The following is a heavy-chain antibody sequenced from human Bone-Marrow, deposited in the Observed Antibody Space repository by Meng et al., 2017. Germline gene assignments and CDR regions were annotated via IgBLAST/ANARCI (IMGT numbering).Heavy chain of an antibody. J-gene: IGHJ6*02. CDR1: GYTFTSYD. CDR3: ARANREGYSSSWSWLGYYYYGMDV. CDR2: MNPNSGNT. Sequence: DSVKVSCKASGYTFTSYDINWVRQATGQGLEWMGWMNPNSGNTGYAQKFQGRVTMTRNTSISTAYMELSSLRSEDTAVYYCARANREGYSSSWSWLGYYYYGMDVWGQGTTVTVSS. D-gene: IGHD6-13*01. V-gene: IGHV1-8*01.